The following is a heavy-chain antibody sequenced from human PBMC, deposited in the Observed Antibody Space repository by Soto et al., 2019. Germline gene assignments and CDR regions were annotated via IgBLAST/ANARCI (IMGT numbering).Heavy chain of an antibody. CDR2: IWYDGSST. Sequence: PPSHYRPAAGFPCSSWFMLLERQAPGKGLEWVAVIWYDGSSTDYADSVKGRFTISRDNAKNTLSLQLTSLRAEDTAVYYCARRQSGGLNAVFNNWGRGTLVTVSS. CDR3: ARRQSGGLNAVFNN. J-gene: IGHJ4*02. CDR1: GFPCSSWF. V-gene: IGHV3-33*03. D-gene: IGHD3-3*01.